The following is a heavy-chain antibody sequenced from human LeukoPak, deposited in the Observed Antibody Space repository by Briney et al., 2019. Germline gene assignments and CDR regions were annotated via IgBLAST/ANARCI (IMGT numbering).Heavy chain of an antibody. CDR1: GYTFTTYS. CDR2: INLSGGST. J-gene: IGHJ6*02. V-gene: IGHV1-46*01. Sequence: ASVKVSCKASGYTFTTYSMHWVRQAPGQGLEWMAIINLSGGSTDYTQKFQGRVTMTRDTSTSTVYMELSSLRSEDTAVYYCVRHNHMDVWGQGTTVTVS. CDR3: VRHNHMDV.